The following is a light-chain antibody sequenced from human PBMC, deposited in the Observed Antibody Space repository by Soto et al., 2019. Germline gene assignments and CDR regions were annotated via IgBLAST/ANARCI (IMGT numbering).Light chain of an antibody. CDR2: GAS. J-gene: IGKJ5*01. V-gene: IGKV3D-15*01. CDR3: QQYDNWPIT. Sequence: EIVMTQSPGTVSVFPGETVTLSCRASQSVSGYLDWFHQKPGQAPRLLMYGASSRATGIPDRFSGSGSGTDFTLTISRLEPEDIATYYCQQYDNWPITFGQGTRLEIK. CDR1: QSVSGY.